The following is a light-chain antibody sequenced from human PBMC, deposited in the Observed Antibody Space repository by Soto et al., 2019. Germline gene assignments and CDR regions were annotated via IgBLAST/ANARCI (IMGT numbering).Light chain of an antibody. J-gene: IGKJ4*01. Sequence: EIVLTQSPATLSLSPGERATLSCRASQSVSSYLAWYQQKPGQAPRLLIYDSSNRATGIPGRFSGSGSGTDFTLTISSLEPEYFAVYYCQQRSSGVTFGGGTKVDIK. CDR3: QQRSSGVT. CDR1: QSVSSY. CDR2: DSS. V-gene: IGKV3-11*01.